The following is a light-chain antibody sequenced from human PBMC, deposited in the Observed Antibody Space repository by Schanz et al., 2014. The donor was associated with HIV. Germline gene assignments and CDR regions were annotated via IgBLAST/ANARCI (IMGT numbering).Light chain of an antibody. V-gene: IGLV1-47*01. CDR2: RDN. J-gene: IGLJ2*01. Sequence: QSVLTQPPSTSETPGQRVSISCSGSTSNIGSNTVPWYQQLPGTAPTLLIYRDNQRPSGVPDRFSGSKSGTSASLAISGLRSEDEADYYCAAWDGSLSVVFGGGTKLTVL. CDR3: AAWDGSLSVV. CDR1: TSNIGSNT.